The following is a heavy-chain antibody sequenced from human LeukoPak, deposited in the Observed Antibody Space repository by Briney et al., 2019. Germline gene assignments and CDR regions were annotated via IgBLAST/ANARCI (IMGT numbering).Heavy chain of an antibody. V-gene: IGHV3-49*04. J-gene: IGHJ4*02. CDR1: GFTFGDYA. D-gene: IGHD4-17*01. CDR2: IRSKAYGGTT. CDR3: TRDSYGRTLDY. Sequence: PGRSLRLSCTASGFTFGDYAMSWVRQAPGKGLEWVGFIRSKAYGGTTEYAASVKGRFTISRDDSKSIAYLQMNSLKTEDTAVYYCTRDSYGRTLDYWGQGTLVTVSS.